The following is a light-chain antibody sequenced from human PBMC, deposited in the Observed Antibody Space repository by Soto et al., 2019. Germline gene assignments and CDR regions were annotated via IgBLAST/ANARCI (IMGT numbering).Light chain of an antibody. CDR1: QSLTRN. CDR2: GAS. J-gene: IGKJ4*02. Sequence: MAPSPDPRAWFPGERITLSCRASQSLTRNLAWYQHRPGQSPRPLIYGASARATGIPDRFSGGGSGAEYTLTISSLQPEDFAVYYCHQCGSWLLTFGEGTKVDI. V-gene: IGKV3-15*01. CDR3: HQCGSWLLT.